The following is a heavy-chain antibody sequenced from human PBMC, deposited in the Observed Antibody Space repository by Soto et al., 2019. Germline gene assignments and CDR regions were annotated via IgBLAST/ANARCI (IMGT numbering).Heavy chain of an antibody. Sequence: GASVKVSCKASGGTFSSYAISWVRQAPGQGLEWMGGIIPIFGTANYAQKFQGRVTITADESTSTAYMELSSLRSEDTAVYYCARGLEMATIWYFQHWGQGTLVTVSS. CDR2: IIPIFGTA. J-gene: IGHJ1*01. V-gene: IGHV1-69*13. CDR1: GGTFSSYA. CDR3: ARGLEMATIWYFQH. D-gene: IGHD5-12*01.